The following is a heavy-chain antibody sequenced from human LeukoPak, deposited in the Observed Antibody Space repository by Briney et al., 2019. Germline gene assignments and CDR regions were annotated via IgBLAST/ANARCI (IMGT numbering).Heavy chain of an antibody. CDR2: INHSGST. V-gene: IGHV4-39*01. CDR1: GGSISSNSYY. CDR3: ARQREGYFDL. Sequence: SETLSLTCTVSGGSISSNSYYWSWIRQTPGKGLEWIGEINHSGSTSYNPSLKSRVTVSVLTSKNQFSLKLSSVSAADTAVYYCARQREGYFDLWGRGTLVTVSS. J-gene: IGHJ2*01.